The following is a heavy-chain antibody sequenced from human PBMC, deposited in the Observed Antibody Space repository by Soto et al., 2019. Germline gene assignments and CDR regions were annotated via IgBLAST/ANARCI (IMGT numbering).Heavy chain of an antibody. Sequence: GGSLRLSCTASGFTFGDYAMSWFRQAPGKGLEWVGFIRSKAYGGTTEYAASVKGRFTISRDDSKSIAYLQMNSLKTEDTAVYYCTREEQLVSDYYYYYMDVRGKGTTVTVSS. V-gene: IGHV3-49*03. CDR2: IRSKAYGGTT. CDR1: GFTFGDYA. D-gene: IGHD6-6*01. J-gene: IGHJ6*03. CDR3: TREEQLVSDYYYYYMDV.